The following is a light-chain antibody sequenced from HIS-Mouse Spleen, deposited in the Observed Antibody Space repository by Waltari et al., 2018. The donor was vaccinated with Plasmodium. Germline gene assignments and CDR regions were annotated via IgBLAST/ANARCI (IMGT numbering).Light chain of an antibody. Sequence: QSALTQPASVSGSPGQSITISCTGTSSDVGSYNLVSWYQQHPGKAPKLMIYEGSKRPSWVLNLFVCSKAGNTASLTIAGRQAEDEADYYCCSYAGSSTFEVFGGGTKLTVL. V-gene: IGLV2-23*03. CDR3: CSYAGSSTFEV. J-gene: IGLJ2*01. CDR1: SSDVGSYNL. CDR2: EGS.